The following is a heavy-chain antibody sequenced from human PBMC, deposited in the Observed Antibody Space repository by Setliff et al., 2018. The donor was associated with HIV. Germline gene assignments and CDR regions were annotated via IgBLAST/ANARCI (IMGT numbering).Heavy chain of an antibody. CDR3: ARTRYYYESSDRYWVIDS. V-gene: IGHV4-59*01. D-gene: IGHD3-22*01. J-gene: IGHJ5*01. Sequence: SETLSLTCSVSGVSINTYYWSWIRQPPGKGLEWFGYIYNGANANYNPSLESRVSMSLDTSKNQFSLKLTSGTAADTAAYFCARTRYYYESSDRYWVIDSWGPGTLVTVSS. CDR1: GVSINTYY. CDR2: IYNGANA.